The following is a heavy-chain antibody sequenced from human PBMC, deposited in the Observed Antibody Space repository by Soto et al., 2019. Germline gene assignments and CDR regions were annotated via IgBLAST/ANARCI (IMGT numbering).Heavy chain of an antibody. J-gene: IGHJ4*02. Sequence: EVQLLESGGGLVQPGGSLRLSCAASGFTFSGFAMNWVRQPPGKGLEWVSSVDYTGSYTFYAASVKGRFTISRDNSKNMVYLELNSLRAEDTALYYCTKRSGGFSEFDYWGQGTLVIVSS. CDR3: TKRSGGFSEFDY. CDR1: GFTFSGFA. CDR2: VDYTGSYT. V-gene: IGHV3-23*01. D-gene: IGHD5-12*01.